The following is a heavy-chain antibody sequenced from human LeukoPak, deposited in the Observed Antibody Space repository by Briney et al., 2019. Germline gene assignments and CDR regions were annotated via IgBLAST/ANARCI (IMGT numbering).Heavy chain of an antibody. CDR1: GFTVSSNY. J-gene: IGHJ3*02. V-gene: IGHV3-53*01. D-gene: IGHD1-26*01. CDR2: IYSGGST. CDR3: ARDRMLGATGAFDI. Sequence: GGSLRLSCAASGFTVSSNYMSWVRQAPGKGLEWVSVIYSGGSTYYADSVKGRFTISRDNSKDTLYLQMNSLRAEDTAVYYCARDRMLGATGAFDIWGQGTMVTVSS.